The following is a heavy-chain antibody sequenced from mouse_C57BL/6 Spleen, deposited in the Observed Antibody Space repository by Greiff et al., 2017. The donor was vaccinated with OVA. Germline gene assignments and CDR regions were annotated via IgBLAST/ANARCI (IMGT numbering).Heavy chain of an antibody. CDR1: GFTFSDYG. CDR3: ATEGDYGREFDY. CDR2: ISSGSSTI. J-gene: IGHJ2*01. D-gene: IGHD1-1*01. Sequence: EVKLMESGGGLVKPGGSLKLSCAASGFTFSDYGMHWVRQAPEKGLEWVAYISSGSSTIYYADTVTGRFTISRDNAKNTLFLQMTSLRSEDTAMYYCATEGDYGREFDYWGQGTTLTVSS. V-gene: IGHV5-17*01.